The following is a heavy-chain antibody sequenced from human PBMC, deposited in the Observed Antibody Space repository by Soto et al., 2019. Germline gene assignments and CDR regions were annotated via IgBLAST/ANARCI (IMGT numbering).Heavy chain of an antibody. CDR1: GLSLSNGRLG. D-gene: IGHD2-2*01. Sequence: SGPTLVNPTGTLTLTCTVSGLSLSNGRLGVSWIRHPPGKALEWLAHIFSNDDKAYSTSLKSRLTISKDTSKSQVVLTMPNMNPVDSATYYCARIKDCRINGCYLASFDPWGQGTLVTVSS. CDR2: IFSNDDK. CDR3: ARIKDCRINGCYLASFDP. V-gene: IGHV2-26*01. J-gene: IGHJ5*02.